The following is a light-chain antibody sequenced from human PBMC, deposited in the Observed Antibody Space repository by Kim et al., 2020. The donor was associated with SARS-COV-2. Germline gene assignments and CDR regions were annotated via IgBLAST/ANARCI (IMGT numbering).Light chain of an antibody. Sequence: EIVMTQSPATLSVSPGERATLSCRASQSISNNLAWYQQIPGQAPRLLIYGASTRATATPHRFSGSGSGTEFTLTISNLQPKEFAIYYCHQYNKLPWTFGQGTKVDIK. V-gene: IGKV3-15*01. CDR3: HQYNKLPWT. CDR2: GAS. J-gene: IGKJ1*01. CDR1: QSISNN.